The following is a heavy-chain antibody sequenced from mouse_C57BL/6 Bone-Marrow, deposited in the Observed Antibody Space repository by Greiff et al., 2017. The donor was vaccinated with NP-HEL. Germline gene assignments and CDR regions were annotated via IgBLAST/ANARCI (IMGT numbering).Heavy chain of an antibody. CDR1: GFTFSSYA. Sequence: EVQLVESGEGLVKPGGSLKLSCAASGFTFSSYAMSWVRQTPEKRLEWVAYISSGGDYIYYADTVKGRFTISRDNARNTLYLQMSSLKSEDTAMYYCTREPYRGSSYPYWYFDVWGTGTTVTVSS. CDR3: TREPYRGSSYPYWYFDV. D-gene: IGHD1-1*01. V-gene: IGHV5-9-1*02. CDR2: ISSGGDYI. J-gene: IGHJ1*03.